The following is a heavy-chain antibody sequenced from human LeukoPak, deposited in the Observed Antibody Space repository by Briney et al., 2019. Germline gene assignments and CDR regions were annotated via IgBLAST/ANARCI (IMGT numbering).Heavy chain of an antibody. V-gene: IGHV3-15*01. CDR1: GFTFSNAW. J-gene: IGHJ4*02. D-gene: IGHD3-9*01. CDR2: IKSKTDGGTT. Sequence: GGSLRLSCAASGFTFSNAWMSWVRQAPGKGLGWVGRIKSKTDGGTTDYAAPVKGRFTISRDDSKNTLYLQMNSLKTEDTAVYYCTTDRHVFDWLLYWGQGTLVTVSS. CDR3: TTDRHVFDWLLY.